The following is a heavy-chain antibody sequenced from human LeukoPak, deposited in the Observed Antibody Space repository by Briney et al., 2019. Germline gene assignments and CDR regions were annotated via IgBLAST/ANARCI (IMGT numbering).Heavy chain of an antibody. D-gene: IGHD5-24*01. CDR1: GFTFSSYA. CDR2: ISYDGSNK. CDR3: AREDWDGYNPDY. V-gene: IGHV3-30-3*01. Sequence: TGRSLRLSCAAAGFTFSSYAMHWVRQAQGKGLEGVAVISYDGSNKYYADSVKGRFTISRDNSKNTLYLQMNSLRAEDTAVYYCAREDWDGYNPDYWGQGTLVTVSS. J-gene: IGHJ4*02.